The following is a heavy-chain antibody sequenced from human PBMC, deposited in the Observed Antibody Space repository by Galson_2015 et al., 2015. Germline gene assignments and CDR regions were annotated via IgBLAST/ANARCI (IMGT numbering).Heavy chain of an antibody. CDR1: GFTFSSYS. D-gene: IGHD2-2*01. J-gene: IGHJ6*02. CDR2: ISSSSSTI. CDR3: AREDIVVVPAATEYYYYGMDV. V-gene: IGHV3-48*01. Sequence: SLRLSCAASGFTFSSYSMNWVRQAPGKGLEWVSYISSSSSTIYYADSVKGQFTISRDNAKNSLYLQMNSLRAEDTAVYYCAREDIVVVPAATEYYYYGMDVWGQGTTVTVSS.